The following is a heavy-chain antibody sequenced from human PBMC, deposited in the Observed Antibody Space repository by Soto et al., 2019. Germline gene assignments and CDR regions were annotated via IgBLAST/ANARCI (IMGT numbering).Heavy chain of an antibody. D-gene: IGHD5-18*01. CDR1: GGSFSGYY. J-gene: IGHJ6*02. V-gene: IGHV4-34*01. CDR3: ARWGRVESYGYYYYGMDV. CDR2: INHSGST. Sequence: SETLSLTCAVYGGSFSGYYWRWIRQPPGKGLEWIGEINHSGSTIYNPSLKSRVPISVDTSKNKFSLKLSSVTAADTAVYYCARWGRVESYGYYYYGMDVWGQGTTVTVSS.